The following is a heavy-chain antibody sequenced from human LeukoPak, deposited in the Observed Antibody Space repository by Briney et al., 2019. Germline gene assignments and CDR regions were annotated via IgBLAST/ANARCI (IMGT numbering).Heavy chain of an antibody. J-gene: IGHJ4*02. V-gene: IGHV5-51*01. CDR1: GYSFTSYW. Sequence: GESLKISCKGSGYSFTSYWIGWVRQMPGKGLEWMGIIYPGDSDTRYSPSFQGQVTISADKSISTAYLQWSSLKASDTAMYCCARLRQIMITFGGVIGPFDYWGQGTLVTVSS. D-gene: IGHD3-16*02. CDR3: ARLRQIMITFGGVIGPFDY. CDR2: IYPGDSDT.